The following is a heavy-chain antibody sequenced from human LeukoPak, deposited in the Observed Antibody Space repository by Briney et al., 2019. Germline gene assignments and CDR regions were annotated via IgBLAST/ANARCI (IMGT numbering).Heavy chain of an antibody. J-gene: IGHJ3*02. D-gene: IGHD1-26*01. V-gene: IGHV3-74*01. CDR3: ARESTVGPIQKNALDI. CDR1: GFTFSTYW. CDR2: INNEETAA. Sequence: GSLRLSCAASGFTFSTYWMHWVRQAPGKGLVWVSRINNEETAANYADSVQGRFTISRDNANNMLYLQMDSLRAEDTAVYYCARESTVGPIQKNALDIRGQGTMVTVSS.